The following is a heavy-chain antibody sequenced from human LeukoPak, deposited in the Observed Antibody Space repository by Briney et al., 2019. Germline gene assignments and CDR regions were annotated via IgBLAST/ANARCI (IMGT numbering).Heavy chain of an antibody. CDR1: GGTISRYA. J-gene: IGHJ6*03. D-gene: IGHD1-7*01. CDR2: INPNSGGT. Sequence: ASVKVSCKTSGGTISRYAISWVRQAPGQGLEWMGWINPNSGGTNYAQKFQGRVTMTRDTSISTAYMELSRLRSDDTAVYYCARTGTNNYYYMDVWGKGTTVTVSS. CDR3: ARTGTNNYYYMDV. V-gene: IGHV1-2*02.